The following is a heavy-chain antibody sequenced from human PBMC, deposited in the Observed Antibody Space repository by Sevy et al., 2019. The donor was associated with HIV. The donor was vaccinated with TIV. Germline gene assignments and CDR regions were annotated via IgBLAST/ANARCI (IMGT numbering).Heavy chain of an antibody. Sequence: GGSLRLSCAASGFTFSTYWMHWVRQVPGKGRVWVSRINSDGSNPNYADSVKGRFTTSRDNAKNTVYLKMNSLRADDTALYFCGREMISMVPGVPDAFDIWGHGTMVTVSS. CDR3: GREMISMVPGVPDAFDI. V-gene: IGHV3-74*01. CDR2: INSDGSNP. J-gene: IGHJ3*02. D-gene: IGHD3-10*01. CDR1: GFTFSTYW.